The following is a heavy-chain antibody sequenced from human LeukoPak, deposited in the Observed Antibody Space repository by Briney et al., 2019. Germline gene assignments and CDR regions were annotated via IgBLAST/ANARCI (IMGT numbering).Heavy chain of an antibody. CDR3: AKIMITFGGVNSADY. CDR1: GFTFSSYD. Sequence: PGGSLRLSCADSGFTFSSYDMNWVRQAPGKGLEWVAVISYDGSNKYYADSVKGRFTISRDNSKNTLYLQMNSLRAEDTAVYYCAKIMITFGGVNSADYWGQGTLVTVSS. CDR2: ISYDGSNK. D-gene: IGHD3-16*01. J-gene: IGHJ4*02. V-gene: IGHV3-30*18.